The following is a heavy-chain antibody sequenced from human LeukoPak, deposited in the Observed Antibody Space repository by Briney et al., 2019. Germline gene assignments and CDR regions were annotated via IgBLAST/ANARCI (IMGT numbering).Heavy chain of an antibody. J-gene: IGHJ4*02. CDR2: VYYSGST. V-gene: IGHV4-59*08. CDR3: ARRPDGTSHFDY. Sequence: SEALSLSSTVSGGSIRSYFSSWIRQPPGKGLEWIGYVYYSGSTNYNPSLKSRVTISVDTSKKQFSLKLSSVTAADTAVYYCARRPDGTSHFDYWGQGSLGTVSS. CDR1: GGSIRSYF. D-gene: IGHD6-6*01.